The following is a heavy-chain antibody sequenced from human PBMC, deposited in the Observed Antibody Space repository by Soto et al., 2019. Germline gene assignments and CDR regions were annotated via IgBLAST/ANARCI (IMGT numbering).Heavy chain of an antibody. J-gene: IGHJ4*02. Sequence: QVQLVESGGGVVQPGRSLRLSCAASGFTFNNYAMHWVRQAPGKGLEWVAGTSHDGSNKYYADSVKGRFTISRDNSKNTLYLQRNSLRAEDTAVYYCAREWLLDYWGQGTLVTVSS. D-gene: IGHD5-12*01. V-gene: IGHV3-30-3*01. CDR2: TSHDGSNK. CDR1: GFTFNNYA. CDR3: AREWLLDY.